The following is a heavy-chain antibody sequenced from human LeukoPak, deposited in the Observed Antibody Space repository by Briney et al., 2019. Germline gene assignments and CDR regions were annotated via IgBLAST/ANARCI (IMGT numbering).Heavy chain of an antibody. CDR2: IYYSGST. CDR3: ARGEWNFWFDP. Sequence: SETLSLTCTVSGGSISSGGYYWSWIRQHPGKGLEWIGYIYYSGSTYYNPSLKSRVTISVDTSKNQFSLKLSSVTAADTAVYYCARGEWNFWFDPWGQGTLVTVSS. CDR1: GGSISSGGYY. V-gene: IGHV4-31*03. D-gene: IGHD1-7*01. J-gene: IGHJ5*02.